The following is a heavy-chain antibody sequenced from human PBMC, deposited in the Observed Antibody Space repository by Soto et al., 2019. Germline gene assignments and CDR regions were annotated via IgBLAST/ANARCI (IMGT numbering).Heavy chain of an antibody. CDR2: IYYSGDT. V-gene: IGHV4-39*01. CDR3: ARGYSTVWYFLDY. Sequence: HLQLQESGPGLLKPSETLSLTCTVSGDSFSSSTYYWAWIRQPPGKGLEWIGDIYYSGDTYYNPSPKSRGTLSVDPSKHQFSLRLNSVPATDTAVYYCARGYSTVWYFLDYWGQGTLVTVSS. D-gene: IGHD6-19*01. J-gene: IGHJ4*02. CDR1: GDSFSSSTYY.